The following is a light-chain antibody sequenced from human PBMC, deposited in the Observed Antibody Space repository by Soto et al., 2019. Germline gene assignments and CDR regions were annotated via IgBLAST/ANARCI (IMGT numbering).Light chain of an antibody. V-gene: IGKV1-27*01. Sequence: IRMTQSPSSLSASTGDRVTITCRASQGISSSLAWYQQRAGKVPKLLIYAASTLQSGVPSRFRGSGSGTDFTLTISSLQPEDAATYYCQKYNSAPRTFGQGTKVDI. CDR3: QKYNSAPRT. CDR2: AAS. CDR1: QGISSS. J-gene: IGKJ1*01.